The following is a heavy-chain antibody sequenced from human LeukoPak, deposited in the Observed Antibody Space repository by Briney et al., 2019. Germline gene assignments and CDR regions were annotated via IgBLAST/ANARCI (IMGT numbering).Heavy chain of an antibody. Sequence: SETLSLTCTVSGGSISSYYWSWIRQPAGKGLEWIGCIYTSGSTNYNPSLKSRVTMSVDTSKNQFSLKLSSVTAADTAVYFCARHQDYYDSSGYYPAEYFQHWGQGTLVTVSS. CDR3: ARHQDYYDSSGYYPAEYFQH. D-gene: IGHD3-22*01. CDR2: IYTSGST. CDR1: GGSISSYY. V-gene: IGHV4-4*07. J-gene: IGHJ1*01.